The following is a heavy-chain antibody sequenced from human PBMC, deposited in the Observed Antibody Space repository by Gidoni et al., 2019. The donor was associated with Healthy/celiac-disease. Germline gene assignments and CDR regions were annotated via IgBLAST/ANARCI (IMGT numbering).Heavy chain of an antibody. CDR3: ARASADYYGMDV. Sequence: QLVASGGGVVQPGRSLRLSCAASGFTFSRYGMHWVRQAPGKGLEWVAVIAYDGSNNYYADSVKGRFTISRDNSKNTLYLQMNSLRAEDTAVYYGARASADYYGMDVWGQGTTVTVAS. CDR1: GFTFSRYG. J-gene: IGHJ6*02. D-gene: IGHD2-15*01. CDR2: IAYDGSNN. V-gene: IGHV3-30*03.